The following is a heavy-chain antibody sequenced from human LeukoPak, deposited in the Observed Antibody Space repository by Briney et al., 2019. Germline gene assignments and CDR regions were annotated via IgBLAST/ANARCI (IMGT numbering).Heavy chain of an antibody. CDR2: ISHDGSNK. CDR3: AREESGISIFGVVIF. J-gene: IGHJ4*02. Sequence: GGSLRLSCAASGFTFSSYAMHWVRQAPGKGLEWVAIISHDGSNKYYADSVKGRFTISRDNSKNTLYLQMNSLGAEDTAVYYCAREESGISIFGVVIFWGQGTLVTVSS. CDR1: GFTFSSYA. D-gene: IGHD3-3*01. V-gene: IGHV3-30-3*01.